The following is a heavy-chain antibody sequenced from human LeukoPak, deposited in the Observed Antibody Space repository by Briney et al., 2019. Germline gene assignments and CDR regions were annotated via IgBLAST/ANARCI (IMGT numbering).Heavy chain of an antibody. D-gene: IGHD6-13*01. CDR3: ARDPIGSRWPYYFDY. V-gene: IGHV1-3*01. Sequence: RGASVKVSCKASGYTFSSYAMHWVRQAPGQRLEWMGWINAGNGNTKYSQKFQARVTITRDTSASTAYMELSSLRSEDTAVYYCARDPIGSRWPYYFDYWGQGTLVTVSS. CDR1: GYTFSSYA. CDR2: INAGNGNT. J-gene: IGHJ4*02.